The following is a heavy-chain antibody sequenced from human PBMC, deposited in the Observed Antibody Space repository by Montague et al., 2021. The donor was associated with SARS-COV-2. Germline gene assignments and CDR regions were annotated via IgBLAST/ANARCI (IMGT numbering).Heavy chain of an antibody. Sequence: SETLSLTCAVHGTSFSGYYWNWIRQPPGKGLEWIGEINHGGSTKYSPSLKSRLTISADTSKNQFSLKLTSVAAADTAVYYCARLRDGAVQSPILGVGPYYYYYDMDVWGRGTTVTVSS. CDR1: GTSFSGYY. J-gene: IGHJ6*03. V-gene: IGHV4-34*01. D-gene: IGHD3-10*01. CDR3: ARLRDGAVQSPILGVGPYYYYYDMDV. CDR2: INHGGST.